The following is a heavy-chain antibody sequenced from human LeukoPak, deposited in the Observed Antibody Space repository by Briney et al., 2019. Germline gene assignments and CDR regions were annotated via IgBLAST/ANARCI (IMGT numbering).Heavy chain of an antibody. J-gene: IGHJ4*02. CDR1: GFTFSNAW. V-gene: IGHV3-15*01. CDR2: IKSKTDGGTT. Sequence: PGGSLRLSCAASGFTFSNAWMSWVRQAPGKGLERLGRIKSKTDGGTTDYAAPVKGRFTISRDDSKNTLYLQMNSLKTEDTAVYYCAYWSSSSWNYWGQGTLVTVSS. CDR3: AYWSSSSWNY. D-gene: IGHD6-13*01.